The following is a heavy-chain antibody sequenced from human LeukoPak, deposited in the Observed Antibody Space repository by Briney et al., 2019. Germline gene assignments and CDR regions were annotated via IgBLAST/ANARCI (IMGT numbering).Heavy chain of an antibody. CDR3: AKDRANWAIDD. CDR1: GFTFTNHP. Sequence: RPGGSLRLSCAASGFTFTNHPMNWVRQAPGKGLEWVSYIGGDGVAFYADSVKGRFTMPKDDARKSLYLQMSSLRVEDTALYYCAKDRANWAIDDWGQGTQVTVSS. J-gene: IGHJ4*02. D-gene: IGHD2-2*02. CDR2: IGGDGVA. V-gene: IGHV3-69-1*01.